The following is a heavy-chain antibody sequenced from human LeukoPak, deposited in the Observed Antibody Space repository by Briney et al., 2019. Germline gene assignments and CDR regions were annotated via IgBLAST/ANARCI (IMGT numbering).Heavy chain of an antibody. V-gene: IGHV3-21*01. CDR3: ARDLEVPYYNDSSGYLDY. CDR1: GFTFSSYS. D-gene: IGHD3-22*01. J-gene: IGHJ4*02. CDR2: ISSSSSYI. Sequence: GGSLRLSCAASGFTFSSYSMNWVRQAPGRGLEWVSSISSSSSYIYYADSVKGRFTISRDNAKNSLYLQMNSLRAEDTAVYYCARDLEVPYYNDSSGYLDYWGQGTLVTVSS.